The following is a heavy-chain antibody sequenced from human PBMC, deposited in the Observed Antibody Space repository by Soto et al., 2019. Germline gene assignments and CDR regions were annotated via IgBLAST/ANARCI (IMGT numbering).Heavy chain of an antibody. CDR2: INAGNGYT. Sequence: ASVKVSCKASGYTFTSYAMHWVRQAPGQRFEWMGWINAGNGYTKYSQKFQGRVTITRDTSASTAYMELNSLRAEDTAVYYCARDRVSGSGSHKGYYYYYYGMDVWGQGTTVTVSS. V-gene: IGHV1-3*01. CDR1: GYTFTSYA. J-gene: IGHJ6*02. D-gene: IGHD3-10*01. CDR3: ARDRVSGSGSHKGYYYYYYGMDV.